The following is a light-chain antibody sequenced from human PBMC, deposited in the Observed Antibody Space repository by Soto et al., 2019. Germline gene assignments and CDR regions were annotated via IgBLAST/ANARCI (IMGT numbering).Light chain of an antibody. J-gene: IGLJ1*01. V-gene: IGLV2-14*01. CDR3: SSYTCSSTPYV. CDR1: SSDVGGYNY. Sequence: QSALTQPASVSGSPGQSITISCTGTSSDVGGYNYVSWYQQHPGKAPKLMIYEVSNRPSGVSNRFSASKSGNTTSLTISGLQAEDEADYYCSSYTCSSTPYVFGTGTKVTVL. CDR2: EVS.